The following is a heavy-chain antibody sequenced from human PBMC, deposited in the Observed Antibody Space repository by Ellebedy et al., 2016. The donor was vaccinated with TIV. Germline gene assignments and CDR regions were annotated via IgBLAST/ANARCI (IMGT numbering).Heavy chain of an antibody. D-gene: IGHD2-15*01. CDR2: INRDGSST. CDR1: GITFSSYW. CDR3: AREGMVAATDL. V-gene: IGHV3-74*01. Sequence: PGGSLRLSCAASGITFSSYWMHWVRQVPGKGLVWVSRINRDGSSTSYADSVKGRFTMSRDNAKNTLFLQMNSLRVEDTAAYYCAREGMVAATDLWGQGTRVSVSS. J-gene: IGHJ5*02.